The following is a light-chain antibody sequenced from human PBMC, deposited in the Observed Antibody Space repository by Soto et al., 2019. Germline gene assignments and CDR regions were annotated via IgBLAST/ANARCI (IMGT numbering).Light chain of an antibody. CDR2: SDS. V-gene: IGLV3-21*01. J-gene: IGLJ2*01. Sequence: SYELTQPPSVSVAPGKTASITCGGNTIGSKSVHWYQQQPGQAPVLVISSDSDRPSGIPERFSGPNSGNTGTLTISKGDAGDEADYYCHVWESSSDPVVFGGGTQLTVL. CDR3: HVWESSSDPVV. CDR1: TIGSKS.